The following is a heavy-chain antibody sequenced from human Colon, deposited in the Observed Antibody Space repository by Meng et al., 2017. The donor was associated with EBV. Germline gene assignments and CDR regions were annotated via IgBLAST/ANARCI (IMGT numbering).Heavy chain of an antibody. CDR2: IHTNTGNP. CDR1: GYSFPSYS. CDR3: ARGVVGATSGDY. Sequence: RLLQSGSDLKTPVASVILSCNASGYSFPSYSMNLVRQAPGPGLEWMGWIHTNTGNPTYAQGFTGRFVFSLDTSVSTAYLQISSLKAEDTAVYYCARGVVGATSGDYWGQGTLVTVSS. J-gene: IGHJ4*02. V-gene: IGHV7-4-1*02. D-gene: IGHD1-26*01.